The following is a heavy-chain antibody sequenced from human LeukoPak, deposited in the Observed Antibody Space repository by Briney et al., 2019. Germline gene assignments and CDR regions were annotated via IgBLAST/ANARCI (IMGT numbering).Heavy chain of an antibody. CDR2: INHSGST. CDR3: ARGRYYYGSGSYSDY. CDR1: GGSFSGYC. Sequence: SETLSLTCAVYGGSFSGYCWSWIRQPPGKGLEWIGEINHSGSTNYNPSLKSRVTISVDTSKNQFSLKLSSVTAADTAVYYCARGRYYYGSGSYSDYWGQGTLVTVSS. D-gene: IGHD3-10*01. J-gene: IGHJ4*02. V-gene: IGHV4-34*01.